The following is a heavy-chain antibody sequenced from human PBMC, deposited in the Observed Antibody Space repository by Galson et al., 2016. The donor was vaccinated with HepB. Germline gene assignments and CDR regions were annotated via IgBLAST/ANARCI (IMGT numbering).Heavy chain of an antibody. CDR1: GDSVSSSSYY. V-gene: IGHV4-39*01. CDR3: ARVRDYDFWSGFGVDV. J-gene: IGHJ6*02. CDR2: IYHGGTT. Sequence: ETLSLTCTVSGDSVSSSSYYWGWIRQSPGKGLEWIGNIYHGGTTKNNPSLKSRITISVDTSKNPFSLKLSSVTAADTAVYYCARVRDYDFWSGFGVDVWGQGTTVTVSS. D-gene: IGHD3-3*01.